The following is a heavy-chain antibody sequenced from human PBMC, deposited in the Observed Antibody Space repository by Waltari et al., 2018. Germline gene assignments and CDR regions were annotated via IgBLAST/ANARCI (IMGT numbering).Heavy chain of an antibody. Sequence: QVQLVQSGAEVKKPGSSVKVSCKASGGTFSSYAIRWVRQAPGQGLGWMGGIIPIFGTANYAQKVQGRVTITADESTSTAYMELSSLRSEDTAVYYCARGIAARRGGYYYYYGMDVWGQGTTVTVSS. CDR1: GGTFSSYA. J-gene: IGHJ6*02. D-gene: IGHD6-6*01. CDR3: ARGIAARRGGYYYYYGMDV. CDR2: IIPIFGTA. V-gene: IGHV1-69*01.